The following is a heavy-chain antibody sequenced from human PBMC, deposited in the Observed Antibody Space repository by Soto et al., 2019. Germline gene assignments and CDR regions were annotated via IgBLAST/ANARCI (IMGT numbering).Heavy chain of an antibody. CDR3: TADLWRSTKQAHDY. J-gene: IGHJ4*02. CDR2: VKAEVSGGTT. CDR1: GFTFSDAW. D-gene: IGHD2-8*01. V-gene: IGHV3-15*04. Sequence: EVQLVESGGGLVEPGGSLRLSCAASGFTFSDAWMNWVRQAPGKGLEWIGRVKAEVSGGTTDYAAPVKDRFTISRDDSKTTLYLQMNSLKSEDTAVYYCTADLWRSTKQAHDYWGQGTLVTVSS.